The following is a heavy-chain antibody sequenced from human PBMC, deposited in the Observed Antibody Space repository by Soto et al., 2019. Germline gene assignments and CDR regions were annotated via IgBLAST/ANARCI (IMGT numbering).Heavy chain of an antibody. CDR3: ARAPYYYDSSGYFPTLWFDP. V-gene: IGHV1-69*02. Sequence: QVQLVQSGAEVKKPGSSVKVSCKASGGTFSSYTISWVRQAPGQGLEWMGRIIPILGIANYAQKFRGRVTITADKSTSTAYMELSSLRSEDTAVYYCARAPYYYDSSGYFPTLWFDPWGQGTLVTVSS. J-gene: IGHJ5*02. D-gene: IGHD3-22*01. CDR1: GGTFSSYT. CDR2: IIPILGIA.